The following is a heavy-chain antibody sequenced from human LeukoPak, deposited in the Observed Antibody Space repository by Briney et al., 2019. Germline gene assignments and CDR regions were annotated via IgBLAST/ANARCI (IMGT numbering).Heavy chain of an antibody. CDR1: GFTFSSYW. J-gene: IGHJ4*02. CDR2: INSDGTST. Sequence: GGSLRLSCAASGFTFSSYWMHWVRQAPGKGLMWVSRINSDGTSTTYADSVKGRFTISRDNAKNSLYLQMNSLRAEDTAVYYCARPYSSGWYGVFNYWGQGTLVTVSS. V-gene: IGHV3-74*01. D-gene: IGHD6-19*01. CDR3: ARPYSSGWYGVFNY.